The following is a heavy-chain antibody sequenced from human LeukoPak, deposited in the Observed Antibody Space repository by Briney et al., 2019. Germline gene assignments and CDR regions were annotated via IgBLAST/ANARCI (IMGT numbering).Heavy chain of an antibody. J-gene: IGHJ3*02. V-gene: IGHV3-23*01. D-gene: IGHD3-22*01. CDR1: GFTFSSYG. Sequence: GGSLRLSCAASGFTFSSYGMSWVRQAPGKGLEWVSAISGSGGSTYYADSVKGRFTISRDNSKNTLYLQMNSLRAEDTAVYYCAKDLRDSSGYYDPLDAFDIWGQGTMVTVSS. CDR3: AKDLRDSSGYYDPLDAFDI. CDR2: ISGSGGST.